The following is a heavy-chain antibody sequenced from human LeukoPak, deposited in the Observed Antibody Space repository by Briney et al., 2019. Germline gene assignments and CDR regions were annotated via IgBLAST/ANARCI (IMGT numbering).Heavy chain of an antibody. CDR2: ISSSGSTI. V-gene: IGHV3-48*03. D-gene: IGHD2-15*01. CDR1: GFTFSSYE. J-gene: IGHJ4*02. CDR3: ARDGRRYCSGGSCFLPDY. Sequence: GGSLRLSCAASGFTFSSYEMNWVRQAPGKGLEWFSYISSSGSTIYYADSVKGRFTISRDNAKNSLYLQMNSLRAEDTAVYYCARDGRRYCSGGSCFLPDYWGQGTLVTVSS.